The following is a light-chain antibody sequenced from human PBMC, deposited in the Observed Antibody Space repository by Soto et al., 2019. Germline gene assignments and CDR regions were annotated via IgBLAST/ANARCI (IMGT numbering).Light chain of an antibody. V-gene: IGKV1-5*03. J-gene: IGKJ1*01. Sequence: DIQMTQSPSTLSGSVGDRVTITCRASQTISSWLAWYQQKPGKAPKLLIYKASTLKSGVPSRFSGSGSGTEFTLTISSLQPDDFATYYCQHYKSYSEAFGQGTKVEPK. CDR3: QHYKSYSEA. CDR1: QTISSW. CDR2: KAS.